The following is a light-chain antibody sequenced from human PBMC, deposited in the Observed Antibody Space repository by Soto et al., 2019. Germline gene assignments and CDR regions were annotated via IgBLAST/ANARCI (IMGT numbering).Light chain of an antibody. V-gene: IGLV2-14*01. CDR1: SSDVGGYNY. J-gene: IGLJ3*02. CDR2: EVS. CDR3: APYESTPTRV. Sequence: QSALTQPASVSGSPGQSITISCTGTSSDVGGYNYGSWYQQNPSKAPKLIIYEVSNRPSGVSNRFSGSESGNTPFPIIVVHQAEEAADSYCAPYESTPTRVFGGGTNLTVL.